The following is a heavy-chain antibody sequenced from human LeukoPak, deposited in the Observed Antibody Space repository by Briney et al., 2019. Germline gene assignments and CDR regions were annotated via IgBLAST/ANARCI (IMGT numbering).Heavy chain of an antibody. V-gene: IGHV3-13*01. D-gene: IGHD6-13*01. J-gene: IGHJ5*02. Sequence: GGSLRLSCAASGFTFSSHDMHWVRQATGKGLEWVSAIGTAGDTYYPGSVKGRFTISRENAKNSLYLQMNSLRAGDTAVYYCARAAAGIPWFDPWGQGTLVTVSS. CDR2: IGTAGDT. CDR3: ARAAAGIPWFDP. CDR1: GFTFSSHD.